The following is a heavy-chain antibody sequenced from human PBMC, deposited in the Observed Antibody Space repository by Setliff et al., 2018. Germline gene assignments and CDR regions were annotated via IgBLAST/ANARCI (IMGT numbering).Heavy chain of an antibody. V-gene: IGHV4-34*01. J-gene: IGHJ4*02. D-gene: IGHD3-3*01. CDR3: RYWSGYYNNDY. Sequence: PSETLSLTCSVSGGSISTYYWGWIRQSPGKGLEWIGEINDSGTTNYSPSLKSRVTISLDASTNQFSLKLRSVSAADTAVYYCRYWSGYYNNDYWGQGTLVTVSS. CDR1: GGSISTYY. CDR2: INDSGTT.